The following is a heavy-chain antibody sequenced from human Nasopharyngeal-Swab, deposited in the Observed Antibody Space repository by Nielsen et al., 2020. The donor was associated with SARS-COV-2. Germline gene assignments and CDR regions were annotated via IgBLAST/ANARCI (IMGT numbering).Heavy chain of an antibody. CDR2: ISYDGSNK. V-gene: IGHV3-30*18. CDR1: GFTFNSYG. D-gene: IGHD3-9*01. CDR3: AKAFQEPPLRYFDI. Sequence: GGSLRLSCAASGFTFNSYGMHWVRQAPGKGLEWVAVISYDGSNKYYADSVKGRFTISRDNSKNTLYLQMNSLRAEDTAVYYCAKAFQEPPLRYFDIWGQGTLVTVSS. J-gene: IGHJ4*02.